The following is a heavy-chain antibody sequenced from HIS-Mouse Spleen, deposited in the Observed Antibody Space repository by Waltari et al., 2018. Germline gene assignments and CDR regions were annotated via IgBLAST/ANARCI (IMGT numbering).Heavy chain of an antibody. CDR2: IYYSGST. CDR1: GRPMRSSSSH. D-gene: IGHD6-13*01. J-gene: IGHJ2*01. V-gene: IGHV4-39*07. Sequence: QLQLQESGPGLVKPSETLSLACTAPGRPMRSSSSHCGWIRQPPGKGLEWIGSIYYSGSTYYNPSLKSRVTISVDTSKNQFSLKLSSVTAADTAVYYCAREIPYSSSWYDWYFDLWGRGTLVTVSS. CDR3: AREIPYSSSWYDWYFDL.